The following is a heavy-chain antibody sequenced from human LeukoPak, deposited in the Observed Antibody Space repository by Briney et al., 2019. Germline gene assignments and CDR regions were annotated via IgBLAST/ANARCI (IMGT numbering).Heavy chain of an antibody. V-gene: IGHV3-21*06. CDR2: ISTTSTYV. Sequence: GGSLRLSCAASGFAFSSYNMKWVRQAPGKGLEWVSFISTTSTYVYYADSVKGRFTVSRDNSKNLLYLQMDSLRVEDTAVYYCARAGTCSSTSCDGGIEYWGQGTLVTVSS. CDR3: ARAGTCSSTSCDGGIEY. J-gene: IGHJ4*02. D-gene: IGHD2-2*01. CDR1: GFAFSSYN.